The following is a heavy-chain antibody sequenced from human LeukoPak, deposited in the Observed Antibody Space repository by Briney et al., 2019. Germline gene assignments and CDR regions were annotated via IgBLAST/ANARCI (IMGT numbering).Heavy chain of an antibody. CDR2: INHSGST. CDR3: ARTAQQLVLFGYYYYMDV. D-gene: IGHD6-13*01. J-gene: IGHJ6*03. Sequence: SETLSLTCAVYGGSFSGYYWSWIRQPPGKGLEWIGEINHSGSTNYNPSLKSRVTISVDTSKNQFSLKLSSVTAADTAVYYCARTAQQLVLFGYYYYMDVWGKGTTVTVSS. CDR1: GGSFSGYY. V-gene: IGHV4-34*01.